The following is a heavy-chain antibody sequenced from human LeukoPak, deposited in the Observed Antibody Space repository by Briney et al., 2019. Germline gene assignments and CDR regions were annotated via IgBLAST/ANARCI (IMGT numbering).Heavy chain of an antibody. D-gene: IGHD5-24*01. CDR1: GFSFSSYV. CDR2: ISLDGSDK. CDR3: TRERIRDGYNY. Sequence: PGGSLRLSCAASGFSFSSYVMHWVRQAPGKGLEWVAGISLDGSDKYYTDSVKGRFTLSRDNSMNTLYLQMNSLRAEDTAVYHCTRERIRDGYNYWGQGTLVTVSS. J-gene: IGHJ4*02. V-gene: IGHV3-33*05.